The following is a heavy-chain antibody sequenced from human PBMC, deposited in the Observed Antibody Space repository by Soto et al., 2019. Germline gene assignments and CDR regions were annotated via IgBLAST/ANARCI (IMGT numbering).Heavy chain of an antibody. D-gene: IGHD1-26*01. CDR2: IYFDGITT. J-gene: IGHJ4*02. CDR3: ARGGAMGVDY. V-gene: IGHV3-74*01. Sequence: PVGSLRLACTASGFTFNTHWMHWVRQAPGKGLVWVSRIYFDGITTNYADSVKGRLTVSRDNAKNTVSLHVNTLRDEDKAVYYCARGGAMGVDYWGQATLVTVSS. CDR1: GFTFNTHW.